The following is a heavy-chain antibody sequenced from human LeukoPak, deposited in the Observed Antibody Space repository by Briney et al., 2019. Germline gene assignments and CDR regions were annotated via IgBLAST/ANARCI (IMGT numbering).Heavy chain of an antibody. V-gene: IGHV3-72*01. D-gene: IGHD3-16*01. Sequence: SGGSLRLSCAASGFTFSDHYMDWARQAPGKGLEWVGRVRHKPKSYTTEYAASVTGRFTISRDDSKNSLYLQMNSLKTEDTAVYYCARVKDGGGTDYWGQGTLVTVSS. CDR3: ARVKDGGGTDY. CDR2: VRHKPKSYTT. J-gene: IGHJ4*02. CDR1: GFTFSDHY.